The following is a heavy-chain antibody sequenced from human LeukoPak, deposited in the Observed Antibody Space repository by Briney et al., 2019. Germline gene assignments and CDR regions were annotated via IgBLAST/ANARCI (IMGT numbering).Heavy chain of an antibody. CDR2: ISYDGSNK. V-gene: IGHV3-30*03. J-gene: IGHJ4*02. CDR1: GFTFSSYG. D-gene: IGHD2-2*01. Sequence: GRSLRLSCAASGFTFSSYGMHWVRQAPGKGLEWVAVISYDGSNKYYADSVKGRFTISRDNSKNTLYLQMNSLRAEDTAVHYCATGDIVVVPAATFWGQGTLVTVSS. CDR3: ATGDIVVVPAATF.